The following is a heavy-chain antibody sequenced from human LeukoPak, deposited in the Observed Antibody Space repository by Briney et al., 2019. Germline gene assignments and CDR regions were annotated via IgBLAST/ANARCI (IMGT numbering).Heavy chain of an antibody. D-gene: IGHD3-10*01. V-gene: IGHV3-30*02. J-gene: IGHJ4*02. Sequence: GGSLRLCCAASGFTFSSYGMHWVRQAPGKGLEWVAFIRYDGGNKYYADSVKGRFTISRDNSKNTLYLQMNSLRAEDTAVYYCAKDRGVYDYWGQGTLVTVSS. CDR2: IRYDGGNK. CDR1: GFTFSSYG. CDR3: AKDRGVYDY.